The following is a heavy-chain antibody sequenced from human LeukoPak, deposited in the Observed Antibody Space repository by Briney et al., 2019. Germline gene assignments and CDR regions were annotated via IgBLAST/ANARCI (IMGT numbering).Heavy chain of an antibody. D-gene: IGHD2-15*01. CDR3: ARDAELKGYCSGGSCYSYYYYYMDV. V-gene: IGHV3-21*01. CDR1: GFTFSSYS. J-gene: IGHJ6*03. CDR2: ISSSSSYI. Sequence: GGSLRLSCAASGFTFSSYSMNWVRQAPGKGPEWVSSISSSSSYIYYADSVKGRFTISRDNAKNSLYLQMNSLRAEDTAVYYCARDAELKGYCSGGSCYSYYYYYMDVWGKGTTVTVSS.